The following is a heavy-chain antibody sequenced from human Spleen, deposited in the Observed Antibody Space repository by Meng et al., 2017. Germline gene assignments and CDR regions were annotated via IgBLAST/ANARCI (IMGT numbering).Heavy chain of an antibody. V-gene: IGHV4-4*02. Sequence: VQLRGLGPGPVKPSGPCPLPCVCLGGSIRSSNWGSWVRQPPGKGLEWIGEIYHSGSTNYNPSLKSRVTISVDKSKNQFSLKLSSVTAADTAVYYCARMGNCGGDCYSRHFDYWGQGTLVTVSS. CDR3: ARMGNCGGDCYSRHFDY. CDR2: IYHSGST. D-gene: IGHD2-21*02. J-gene: IGHJ4*02. CDR1: GGSIRSSNW.